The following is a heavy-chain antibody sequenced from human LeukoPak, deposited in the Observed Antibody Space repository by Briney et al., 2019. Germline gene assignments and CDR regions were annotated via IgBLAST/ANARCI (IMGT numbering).Heavy chain of an antibody. Sequence: ASVKVSCKASGYTFTGYYMHWVRQAPGQGLEWMGWINPNSGGTNYAQKFQGRVTMTRDTSISTAYMELSRLRSDDTAVYYCAREHDYGGPYYYGMDVWGQGTTVTVSS. CDR1: GYTFTGYY. J-gene: IGHJ6*02. D-gene: IGHD4-23*01. CDR3: AREHDYGGPYYYGMDV. CDR2: INPNSGGT. V-gene: IGHV1-2*02.